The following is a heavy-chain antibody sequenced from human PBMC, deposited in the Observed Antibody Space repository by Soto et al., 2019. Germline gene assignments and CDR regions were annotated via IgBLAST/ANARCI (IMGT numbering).Heavy chain of an antibody. CDR1: GYTFTGYY. J-gene: IGHJ6*02. D-gene: IGHD3-10*01. Sequence: ASVKVSCKASGYTFTGYYMHWVRQAPGQGLEWMGWINPNSGGTNYAQKFQGWVTMTRDTSISTAYMELSRLRSDDTAVYYCANGAYGSGSYYNHGMDVWGQGTTVTVSS. CDR2: INPNSGGT. CDR3: ANGAYGSGSYYNHGMDV. V-gene: IGHV1-2*04.